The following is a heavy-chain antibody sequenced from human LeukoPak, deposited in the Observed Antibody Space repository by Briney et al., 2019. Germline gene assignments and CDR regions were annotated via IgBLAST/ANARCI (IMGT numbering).Heavy chain of an antibody. D-gene: IGHD3-10*01. V-gene: IGHV4-4*07. CDR2: IYISGIT. Sequence: PSVTLSLTCSVSADSITNYYWNWIRQPAGKGLEWIGRIYISGITNYNPSLKSRVTMSVDTSKNHFSLKLSSVTAADTAVYYCARSSIGSGSNFDYWGQGTLVTVSS. CDR3: ARSSIGSGSNFDY. J-gene: IGHJ4*02. CDR1: ADSITNYY.